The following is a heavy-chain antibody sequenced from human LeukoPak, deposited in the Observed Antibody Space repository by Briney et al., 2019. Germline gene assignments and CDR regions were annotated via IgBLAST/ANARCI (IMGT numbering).Heavy chain of an antibody. V-gene: IGHV1-2*02. CDR1: GYTFTGYY. D-gene: IGHD3-22*01. Sequence: GASVKVSCKASGYTFTGYYMHWVRQAPGQGLEWMGWINPNSGGTNYAQKFQGRVTMTRDTSISTAYMELSSLRSEDTAVYYCAREGTYVTHDSSGYYGGHYFDYWGQGTLVTVSS. CDR2: INPNSGGT. CDR3: AREGTYVTHDSSGYYGGHYFDY. J-gene: IGHJ4*02.